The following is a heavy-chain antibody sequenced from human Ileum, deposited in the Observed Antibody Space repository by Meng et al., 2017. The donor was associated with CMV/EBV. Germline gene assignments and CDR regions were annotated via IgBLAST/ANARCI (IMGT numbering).Heavy chain of an antibody. V-gene: IGHV3-23*03. Sequence: GESLKISCEASGFTFRDFAMTWVRQAPGKGLEWVSVIYTGSSARFYADSVKGRFTASRDDSKNTLYLRISSLRADDTATYYCAKGSKWVQFDYWGQGALVTVSS. CDR2: IYTGSSAR. CDR3: AKGSKWVQFDY. D-gene: IGHD1-26*01. CDR1: GFTFRDFA. J-gene: IGHJ4*02.